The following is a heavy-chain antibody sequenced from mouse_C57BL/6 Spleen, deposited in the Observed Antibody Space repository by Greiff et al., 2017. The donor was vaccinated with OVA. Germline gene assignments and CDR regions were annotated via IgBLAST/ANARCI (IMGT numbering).Heavy chain of an antibody. J-gene: IGHJ4*01. D-gene: IGHD1-1*01. CDR1: GFTFSSYG. CDR3: ARQNYYGSSYYYAMDY. V-gene: IGHV5-6*02. Sequence: EVKLEESGGDLVKPGGSLKLSCAASGFTFSSYGMSWVRQTPDKRLEWVATISSGGSYTYYPDSVKGRFTISRDNAKNTLYLQMSSLKSEDTAMYYCARQNYYGSSYYYAMDYWGQGTSVTVSS. CDR2: ISSGGSYT.